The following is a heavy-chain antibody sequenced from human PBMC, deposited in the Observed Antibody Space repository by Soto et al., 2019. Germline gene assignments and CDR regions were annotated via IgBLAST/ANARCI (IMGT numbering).Heavy chain of an antibody. J-gene: IGHJ3*02. Sequence: ASVKVSCKASGYTFFSYALHWVRQAPGERVEWMGWINAANGVTKYSQKLQGRVTITKDTSATTAYMELSSLRYEDTAIYYCAREGSGFHHYNFDALYIWGQGTMVTVSS. CDR2: INAANGVT. CDR3: AREGSGFHHYNFDALYI. CDR1: GYTFFSYA. D-gene: IGHD2-15*01. V-gene: IGHV1-3*01.